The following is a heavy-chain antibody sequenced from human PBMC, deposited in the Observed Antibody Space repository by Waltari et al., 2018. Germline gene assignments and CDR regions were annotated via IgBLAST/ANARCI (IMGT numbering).Heavy chain of an antibody. V-gene: IGHV4-39*01. CDR2: IYYSGVT. CDR3: ARLPHGGPFDY. CDR1: GGSISSSSYY. J-gene: IGHJ4*02. D-gene: IGHD3-16*01. Sequence: QLQLQESGPGLVKPSETLSLTCTVSGGSISSSSYYWGWIRQPPGKGLEWIGSIYYSGVTYSNPSLKSRVTISVDTSKNQFSLKLSSVTAADTAVYYCARLPHGGPFDYWGQGTLVTVSS.